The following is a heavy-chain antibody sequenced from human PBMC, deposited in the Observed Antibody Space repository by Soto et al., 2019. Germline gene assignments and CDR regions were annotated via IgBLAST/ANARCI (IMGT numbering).Heavy chain of an antibody. Sequence: QVQLQESGPGLVKPSGTLSLTCAVSGVSIGSHDWWTWVRQPPGKGLEWIGESHQSGNTNYNSSPXSRVTMSRDKSKTHFPLQLRCVTVADTAVYYCAPRDTGSVYWGQGTLVTVSS. CDR3: APRDTGSVY. V-gene: IGHV4-4*02. D-gene: IGHD5-18*01. CDR2: SHQSGNT. J-gene: IGHJ4*02. CDR1: GVSIGSHDW.